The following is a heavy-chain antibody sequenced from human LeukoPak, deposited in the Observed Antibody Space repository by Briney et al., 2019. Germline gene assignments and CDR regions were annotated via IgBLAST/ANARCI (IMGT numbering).Heavy chain of an antibody. D-gene: IGHD3-3*01. CDR3: ARDHYDFWSGYYEVCLDY. CDR2: ISSNGGST. Sequence: GGSLRLSCAASGFTFSSYAMHWVRQAPGKGLEYVSAISSNGGSTYYANSVKGRFTISRDNSKNTLYLQMGSLRAEDMAVYYCARDHYDFWSGYYEVCLDYWGQGTLVTDSS. V-gene: IGHV3-64*01. CDR1: GFTFSSYA. J-gene: IGHJ4*02.